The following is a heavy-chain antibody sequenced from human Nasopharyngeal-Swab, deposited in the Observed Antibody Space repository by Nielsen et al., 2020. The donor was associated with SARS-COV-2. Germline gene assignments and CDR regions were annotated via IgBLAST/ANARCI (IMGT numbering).Heavy chain of an antibody. Sequence: SETLSLTCAVYGGSFSAYYWGWIRQPPGKGLEWIAEINHSGSTNYNPSLKSRVTLSVDTSMNQFSLELRSVSAADTAVYYCARGLSGIVPAPILGLGPHYYYYYMDVWGKGTTVTVSS. CDR3: ARGLSGIVPAPILGLGPHYYYYYMDV. CDR1: GGSFSAYY. V-gene: IGHV4-34*01. D-gene: IGHD2-2*01. J-gene: IGHJ6*03. CDR2: INHSGST.